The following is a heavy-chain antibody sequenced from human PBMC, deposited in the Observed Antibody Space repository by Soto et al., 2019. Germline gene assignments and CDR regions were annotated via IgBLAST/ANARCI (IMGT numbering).Heavy chain of an antibody. CDR2: MRPGTGNT. V-gene: IGHV1-3*05. J-gene: IGHJ4*02. CDR3: ARAAGMVVLDH. D-gene: IGHD5-18*01. Sequence: QVQLVQSGAEEKKPGASVKVSCKASGYMFSGNDIHWVRQAPGQRLEWMGWMRPGTGNTRYSREFQARVTLTKDTAASTAYMELSSLRSGDTVVYYCARAAGMVVLDHWGQGTLVTVS. CDR1: GYMFSGND.